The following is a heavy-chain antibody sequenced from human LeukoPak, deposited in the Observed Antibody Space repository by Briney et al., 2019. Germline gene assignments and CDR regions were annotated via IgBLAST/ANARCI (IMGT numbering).Heavy chain of an antibody. V-gene: IGHV3-30*04. D-gene: IGHD3/OR15-3a*01. CDR2: ISYDGSNK. Sequence: GGSLRLSCAASGFTFSSYAIHWVRQAPGKGLEWVALISYDGSNKYYADSVKGRFTISRDKSKNTLYLQMNSLRAEDTAVYYCARAGGIFGPYYYYYYMDVWGKGTTVTVSS. J-gene: IGHJ6*03. CDR1: GFTFSSYA. CDR3: ARAGGIFGPYYYYYYMDV.